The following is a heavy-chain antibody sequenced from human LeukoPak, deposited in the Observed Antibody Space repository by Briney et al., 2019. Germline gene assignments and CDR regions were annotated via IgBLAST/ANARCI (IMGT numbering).Heavy chain of an antibody. D-gene: IGHD4-23*01. CDR1: GGSISSYY. CDR3: ATLTTVVTAYYFDY. CDR2: IYHSGST. V-gene: IGHV4-4*09. Sequence: SETLSLTCTVSGGSISSYYWSWIRQPPGKGLEWIGYIYHSGSTDYNPSLKSRVTISVDTSKSQFSLKLTSVTAADTAVYYCATLTTVVTAYYFDYWGQGTLVTVSS. J-gene: IGHJ4*02.